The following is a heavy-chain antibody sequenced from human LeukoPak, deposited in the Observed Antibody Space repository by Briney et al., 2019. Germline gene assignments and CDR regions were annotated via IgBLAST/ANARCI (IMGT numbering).Heavy chain of an antibody. CDR1: GGSISTSNYY. CDR2: INHSGST. D-gene: IGHD3-10*01. Sequence: SETLSLTCTVSGGSISTSNYYWGWIRQPPGKGLEWIGEINHSGSTNYNPSLKSRVTISVDTSKNQFSLKLSSVTAADTAVYYCARGRRGYYYGSGSYYNTIGFDPWGQGTLVTVSS. CDR3: ARGRRGYYYGSGSYYNTIGFDP. J-gene: IGHJ5*02. V-gene: IGHV4-39*07.